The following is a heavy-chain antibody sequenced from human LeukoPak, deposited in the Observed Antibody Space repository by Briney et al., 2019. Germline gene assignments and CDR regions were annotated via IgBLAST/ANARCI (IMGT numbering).Heavy chain of an antibody. D-gene: IGHD4-23*01. CDR2: IYYTGST. CDR3: ARPNDYGGNSPDWFFDL. V-gene: IGHV4-59*01. Sequence: SETLSLTCTVSGVSISSYYRSWIRQAPGKELEWIGYIYYTGSTNYNPSLKSRVTISVDSSKNQFSLKLASVTAADTAVYYCARPNDYGGNSPDWFFDLWGRGTLVTVSS. J-gene: IGHJ2*01. CDR1: GVSISSYY.